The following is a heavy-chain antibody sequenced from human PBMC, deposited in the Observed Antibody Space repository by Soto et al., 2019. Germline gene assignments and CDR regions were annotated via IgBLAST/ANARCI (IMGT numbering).Heavy chain of an antibody. Sequence: SVKVSCKASGGTFSSYAISWVRQAPGQGLEWMGGIIPIFGTANYAQKFQGRVTITADESTSTAYMELSSLRSEDTAVYYCAKEGYTIFGAVINGMDVWGQGTTVTVSS. J-gene: IGHJ6*02. CDR3: AKEGYTIFGAVINGMDV. CDR2: IIPIFGTA. CDR1: GGTFSSYA. D-gene: IGHD3-3*01. V-gene: IGHV1-69*13.